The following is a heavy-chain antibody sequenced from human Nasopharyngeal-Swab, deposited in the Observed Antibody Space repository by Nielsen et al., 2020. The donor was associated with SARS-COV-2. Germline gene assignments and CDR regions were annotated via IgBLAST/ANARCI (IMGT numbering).Heavy chain of an antibody. CDR2: VTGSGSTT. CDR1: GFTFSSHA. V-gene: IGHV3-23*01. D-gene: IGHD2-15*01. CDR3: AKGRYCSGGACYFNGFDS. J-gene: IGHJ4*02. Sequence: GESLKISCAASGFTFSSHAMTWVRQAPGKGLEWVSSVTGSGSTTKYADSVKGRFTISRDNSNKKVYLQMHSLRAEDSAVYYCAKGRYCSGGACYFNGFDSWGQGTLVTVSS.